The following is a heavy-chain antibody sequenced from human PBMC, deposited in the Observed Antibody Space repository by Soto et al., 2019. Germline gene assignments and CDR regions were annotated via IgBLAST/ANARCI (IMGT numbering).Heavy chain of an antibody. CDR1: GFTFSSYA. D-gene: IGHD2-8*01. V-gene: IGHV3-30-3*01. CDR3: ARGVQTIVLIVYSPSWWFDP. Sequence: QVQLVESGGGVVQPGRSLRLSCAASGFTFSSYAMHWVRQAPGKGLEWVAVISYDGSNKYYADSVKGRFTISRDNSKNTLYLQMNSLRAEDTAVYYCARGVQTIVLIVYSPSWWFDPWGQGTLVTVSS. CDR2: ISYDGSNK. J-gene: IGHJ5*02.